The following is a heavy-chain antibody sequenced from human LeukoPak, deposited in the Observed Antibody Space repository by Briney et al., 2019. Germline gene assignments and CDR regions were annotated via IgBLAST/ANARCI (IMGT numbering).Heavy chain of an antibody. CDR1: GFTVSSNY. J-gene: IGHJ4*02. CDR3: ARDHRNAGVFDY. V-gene: IGHV3-53*01. D-gene: IGHD2-2*01. Sequence: PGGSLRLSCAPSGFTVSSNYMSWVRQAPGKGLEWLSVIYVGGSTFYADSVKGRFTISRDNSKNTLYLQMNSLRADDTAVYYCARDHRNAGVFDYWGQGTLVTVSS. CDR2: IYVGGST.